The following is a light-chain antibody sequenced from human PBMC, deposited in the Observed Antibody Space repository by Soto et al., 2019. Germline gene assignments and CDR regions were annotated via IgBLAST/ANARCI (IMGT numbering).Light chain of an antibody. V-gene: IGLV1-47*02. CDR1: SSNIGSNY. Sequence: SVLTQPPSASGTPGQRVTISCSGSSSNIGSNYVYWYQQLPGTAPKLLIYSNNQRPSGVPDRFSGSKSGTSASLAISGLRSEDEADYYCAAWDDSLSGHYVFGTGTKLTVL. J-gene: IGLJ1*01. CDR2: SNN. CDR3: AAWDDSLSGHYV.